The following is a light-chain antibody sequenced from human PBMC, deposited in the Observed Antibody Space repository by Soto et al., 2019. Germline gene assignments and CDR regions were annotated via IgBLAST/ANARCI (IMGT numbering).Light chain of an antibody. CDR1: QSISSY. V-gene: IGKV1-39*01. CDR3: QQSYSTPWT. CDR2: MAS. J-gene: IGKJ1*01. Sequence: DIQMTQSPSSLSASVGGRFTITCRASQSISSYLNWYQQKPGKAPKLLIHMASSLQSGVPSRFSGSGSGTDFTLTISSLQPEDFAAYSCQQSYSTPWTFGKGTKVDI.